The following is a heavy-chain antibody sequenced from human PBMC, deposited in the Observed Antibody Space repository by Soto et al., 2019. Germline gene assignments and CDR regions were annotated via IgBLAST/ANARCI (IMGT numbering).Heavy chain of an antibody. D-gene: IGHD3-3*01. CDR1: GGSISSYC. V-gene: IGHV4-59*01. CDR2: IYYSGIT. CDR3: ASADYAFWSFHDDVDI. Sequence: SETLSLTCTVSGGSISSYCWSWIRQPPGKGLEWIGYIYYSGITNYNPSLKSRVTISVDTSKNQFSLKLSSVTAADTAVYYCASADYAFWSFHDDVDIWGHGTTVT. J-gene: IGHJ3*02.